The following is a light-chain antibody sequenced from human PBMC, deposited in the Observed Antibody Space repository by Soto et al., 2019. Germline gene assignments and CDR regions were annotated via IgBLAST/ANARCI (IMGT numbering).Light chain of an antibody. Sequence: EIVLTQSPGTLSLPPGERATLSCRASQSVNSNYLAWYQQKPGQAPRLLIYAASRRATGIPDRFSGSGSGTDFTLTISRLEPEDFAVYYCQQYGTSPRTFGQGTKVEIK. V-gene: IGKV3-20*01. CDR3: QQYGTSPRT. CDR1: QSVNSNY. CDR2: AAS. J-gene: IGKJ1*01.